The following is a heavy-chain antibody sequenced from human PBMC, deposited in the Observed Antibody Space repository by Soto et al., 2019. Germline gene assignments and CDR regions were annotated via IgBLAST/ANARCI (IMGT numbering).Heavy chain of an antibody. CDR1: GGSINNYY. D-gene: IGHD4-4*01. Sequence: SSETLSLTCTVSGGSINNYYWSWIRQPPGKGLEWIGFIYYTGSTNYNPSLKSRVTMSIDTSKNQFSLGLSSVTAADTAVYYCARGMSTITFDYWGQGTLVTVSS. CDR2: IYYTGST. V-gene: IGHV4-59*01. CDR3: ARGMSTITFDY. J-gene: IGHJ4*02.